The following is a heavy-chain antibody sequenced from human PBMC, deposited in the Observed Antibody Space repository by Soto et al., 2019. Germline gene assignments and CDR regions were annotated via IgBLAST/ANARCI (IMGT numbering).Heavy chain of an antibody. V-gene: IGHV5-10-1*01. CDR1: GYSFTSYW. CDR3: ARHPPPNYDILTGSYYYGMDV. Sequence: PGESLKISCKGSGYSFTSYWISWVRQMPGKGLEWMGRIDPSDSYTNYSPSFQGHVTISADKSISTAYLQWSSLKASDTAMYYCARHPPPNYDILTGSYYYGMDVWGRGTTVTVSS. CDR2: IDPSDSYT. D-gene: IGHD3-9*01. J-gene: IGHJ6*02.